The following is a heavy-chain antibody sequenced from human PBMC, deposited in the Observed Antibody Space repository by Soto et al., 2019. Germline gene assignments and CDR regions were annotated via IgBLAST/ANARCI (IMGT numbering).Heavy chain of an antibody. D-gene: IGHD1-1*01. CDR3: ARDPFTTGTTDGADAFDI. Sequence: QVQLQESGPGLVKPSQPLSLTCTVSGGSISSGGYYWSWIRQHPGKGLEWIGYIYYSGSTYYNPSLKSRVTISVDTSKNQFSLKLSSVTAADTAVYYCARDPFTTGTTDGADAFDIWGQGTMVTVSS. J-gene: IGHJ3*02. CDR2: IYYSGST. CDR1: GGSISSGGYY. V-gene: IGHV4-31*03.